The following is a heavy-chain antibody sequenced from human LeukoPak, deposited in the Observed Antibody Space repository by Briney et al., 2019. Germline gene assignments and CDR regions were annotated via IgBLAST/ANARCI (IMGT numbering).Heavy chain of an antibody. CDR1: GYTFTSNG. V-gene: IGHV1-18*01. CDR3: ARSHSYGDYGNIDY. D-gene: IGHD4-17*01. J-gene: IGHJ4*02. CDR2: ISAYNGNT. Sequence: ASVTVSCTASGYTFTSNGISWVRQAPGQGLEWMGWISAYNGNTNYAQKLQGRVTMTTDTSTSTAYMELRSLRSDDTAVYYCARSHSYGDYGNIDYWGQGTLVTVSS.